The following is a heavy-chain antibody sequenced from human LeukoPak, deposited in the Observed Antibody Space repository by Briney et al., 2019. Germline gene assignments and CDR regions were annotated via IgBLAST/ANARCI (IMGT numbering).Heavy chain of an antibody. CDR1: GFTFSSYA. J-gene: IGHJ3*02. V-gene: IGHV3-30*04. Sequence: PGRSLRLSCAASGFTFSSYAMHWVRQAPGKGLEWVAVISYDGSNKYYADSVKGRFTISRDNSKNTLYLQMNSLRAEDTAVYYCAREDVVVVAATLRSAFDIWGQGTMVTVSS. CDR3: AREDVVVVAATLRSAFDI. D-gene: IGHD2-15*01. CDR2: ISYDGSNK.